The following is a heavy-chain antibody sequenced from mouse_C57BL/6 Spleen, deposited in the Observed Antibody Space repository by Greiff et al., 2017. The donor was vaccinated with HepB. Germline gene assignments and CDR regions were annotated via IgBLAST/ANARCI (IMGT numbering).Heavy chain of an antibody. D-gene: IGHD2-14*01. Sequence: VKLQESGAELVRPGTSVKVSCKASGYAFTNYLIEWVKQRPGQGLEWIGVINPGSGGTNYNEKFKGKATLTADKSSSTAYMQLSSLTSEDSAVYFCARSGDRAWFAYWGQGTLVTVSA. J-gene: IGHJ3*01. CDR2: INPGSGGT. CDR3: ARSGDRAWFAY. V-gene: IGHV1-54*01. CDR1: GYAFTNYL.